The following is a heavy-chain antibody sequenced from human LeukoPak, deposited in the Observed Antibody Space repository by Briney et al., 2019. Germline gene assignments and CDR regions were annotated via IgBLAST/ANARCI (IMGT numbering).Heavy chain of an antibody. CDR1: GGSISSYY. CDR3: ARQDYGDYFGYYYYYMDV. V-gene: IGHV4-59*01. Sequence: TSETLSLTCTVSGGSISSYYWSWIRQPPGKGLEWIGDIYYSGSTNYNPSLKSRVTISVDTSKNQFSLKLSSVTAADTAVYYCARQDYGDYFGYYYYYMDVWGKGTTVTVSS. CDR2: IYYSGST. J-gene: IGHJ6*03. D-gene: IGHD4-17*01.